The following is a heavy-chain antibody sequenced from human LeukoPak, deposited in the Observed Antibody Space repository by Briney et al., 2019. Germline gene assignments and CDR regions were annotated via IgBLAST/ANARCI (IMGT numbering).Heavy chain of an antibody. CDR1: GGSISSSSYY. CDR2: IYYSGST. J-gene: IGHJ4*02. CDR3: ARTWTTTVLDY. V-gene: IGHV4-61*01. Sequence: SETLSLTCTVSGGSISSSSYYWSWIRQPPGKGLEWIGYIYYSGSTNYNPSLKSRVTISVDTSKNQFSLKLSSVTAADTAVYYCARTWTTTVLDYWGQGTLVTVSS. D-gene: IGHD4-17*01.